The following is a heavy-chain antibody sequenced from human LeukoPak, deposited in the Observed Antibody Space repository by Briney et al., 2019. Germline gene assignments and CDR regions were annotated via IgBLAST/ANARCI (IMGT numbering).Heavy chain of an antibody. CDR3: VRDLLGSGSTTAYLYH. CDR2: ISRRSRHV. CDR1: GFTFSDYS. Sequence: GGSLRLSCAASGFTFSDYSMNWVRQAPGKGLEWVSSISRRSRHVYYAGSVKGRFTISRDNARKSLYLQMNSLRAEDMAVYFSVRDLLGSGSTTAYLYHWGQGTLVTVSS. D-gene: IGHD3-10*01. J-gene: IGHJ1*01. V-gene: IGHV3-21*01.